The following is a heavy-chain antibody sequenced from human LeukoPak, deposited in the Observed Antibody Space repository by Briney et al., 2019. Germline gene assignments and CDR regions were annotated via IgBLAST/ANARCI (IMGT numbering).Heavy chain of an antibody. CDR2: IYSGGST. CDR1: GVTVSSNY. CDR3: ASDSSANYYYYGMDV. J-gene: IGHJ6*02. V-gene: IGHV3-53*01. D-gene: IGHD6-13*01. Sequence: GGSLRLSCVASGVTVSSNYMSWVRQDPGEGLEWVSVIYSGGSTYYADSVKGRFTISRDNSKNTLYLQMNSLRAEDTAVYYCASDSSANYYYYGMDVWGQGTTVTVSS.